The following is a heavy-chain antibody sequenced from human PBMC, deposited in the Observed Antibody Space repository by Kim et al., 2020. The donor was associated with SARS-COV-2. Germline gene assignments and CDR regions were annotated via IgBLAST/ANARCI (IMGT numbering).Heavy chain of an antibody. Sequence: SETLSLTCTVSGGSISSSSYYWGWIRQPPGKGLEWIGSIYYSGSTYYNPSLKSRVTISVDTSKNQFSLKLSSVTAADTAVYYCARQGYDILTGLLTQGGWFDPWGQGTLVTVSS. V-gene: IGHV4-39*01. D-gene: IGHD3-9*01. J-gene: IGHJ5*02. CDR2: IYYSGST. CDR1: GGSISSSSYY. CDR3: ARQGYDILTGLLTQGGWFDP.